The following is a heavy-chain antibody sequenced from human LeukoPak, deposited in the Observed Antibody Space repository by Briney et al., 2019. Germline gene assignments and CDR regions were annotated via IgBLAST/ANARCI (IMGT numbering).Heavy chain of an antibody. Sequence: SVKVSCKASGGIFSSYAISWVRQAPGQGLEWMGRIIPILGIANYAQKFQGRVTITADKSTSTAYMDLSSLRSEDTAAYYCARDLPPYYFDYWGQGTLVTVSS. CDR1: GGIFSSYA. CDR2: IIPILGIA. J-gene: IGHJ4*02. V-gene: IGHV1-69*04. CDR3: ARDLPPYYFDY.